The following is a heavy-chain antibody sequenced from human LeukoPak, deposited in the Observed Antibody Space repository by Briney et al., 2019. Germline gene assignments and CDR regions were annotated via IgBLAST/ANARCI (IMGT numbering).Heavy chain of an antibody. CDR2: INHSGST. J-gene: IGHJ4*02. V-gene: IGHV4-34*01. Sequence: PSETLSLTCAVYGGSFSVYYWSWIRQPPGKGLEWIGEINHSGSTNYNPSLKSRVTISVDTSKNQFSLKLSSVTAADTAVYYCAQDTAMVPGWVYWGQGTLVTVSS. D-gene: IGHD5-18*01. CDR3: AQDTAMVPGWVY. CDR1: GGSFSVYY.